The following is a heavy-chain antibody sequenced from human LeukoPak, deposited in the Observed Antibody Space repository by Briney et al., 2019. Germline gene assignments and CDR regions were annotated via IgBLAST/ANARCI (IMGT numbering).Heavy chain of an antibody. J-gene: IGHJ3*02. Sequence: GGSLRLSCAASGFTFSSYGMHWVRQAPGKGLEWVAVISYDGSNKYYADSVKGRFTISRDNSKNTLYLQMNSLRAEDTAVYYCAKGLGVGATRFRAFDIWGQGTMVTVSS. V-gene: IGHV3-30*18. CDR1: GFTFSSYG. CDR2: ISYDGSNK. CDR3: AKGLGVGATRFRAFDI. D-gene: IGHD1-26*01.